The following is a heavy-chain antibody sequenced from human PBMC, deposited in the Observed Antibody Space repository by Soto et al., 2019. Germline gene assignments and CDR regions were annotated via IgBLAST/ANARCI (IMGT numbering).Heavy chain of an antibody. Sequence: SETLSLTCTVSGGSISSYYWSWIRQPAGKGLEWIGRIYISGSTNYNPSLKSRVTLSVDTSKNQFSLKLSSVTAADTAVYYCARERRYLDWLLVSDYWGQGALVTVSS. D-gene: IGHD3-9*01. V-gene: IGHV4-4*07. CDR1: GGSISSYY. CDR2: IYISGST. CDR3: ARERRYLDWLLVSDY. J-gene: IGHJ4*02.